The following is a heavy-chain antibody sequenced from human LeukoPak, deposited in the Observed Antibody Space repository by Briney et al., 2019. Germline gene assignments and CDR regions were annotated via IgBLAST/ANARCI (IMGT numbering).Heavy chain of an antibody. J-gene: IGHJ4*02. CDR3: ARDERYYDFWSGYYIPYY. Sequence: GSSVKVSCKASGGTFSSYAISWVRQAPGQGLEWMGGIIPILGTANYAQKFQGRVTITADESTSTAYMELSSLRSEDTAVYYCARDERYYDFWSGYYIPYYWGQGTLVTVSS. D-gene: IGHD3-3*01. CDR2: IIPILGTA. V-gene: IGHV1-69*01. CDR1: GGTFSSYA.